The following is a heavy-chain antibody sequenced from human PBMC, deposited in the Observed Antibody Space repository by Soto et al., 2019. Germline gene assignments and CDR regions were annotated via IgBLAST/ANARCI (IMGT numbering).Heavy chain of an antibody. CDR1: GFTFSSYS. D-gene: IGHD3-16*01. J-gene: IGHJ6*02. CDR3: ASGGPDYYGMDV. V-gene: IGHV3-21*01. CDR2: ISSSSSYI. Sequence: PGGSLRLSCAAPGFTFSSYSMNWVRQAPGKGLEWVSSISSSSSYIYYADSVKGRFTISRDNAKNSLYLQMNSLRAEDTAVYYCASGGPDYYGMDVWGQGTTVTVSS.